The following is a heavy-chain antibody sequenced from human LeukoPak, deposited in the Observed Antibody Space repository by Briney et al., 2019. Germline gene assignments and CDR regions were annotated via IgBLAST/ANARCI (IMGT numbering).Heavy chain of an antibody. D-gene: IGHD6-13*01. J-gene: IGHJ3*02. Sequence: SGTLSLTCTVSLGSTNSYHWSWIRQPPGKGLEWSGYIYYSGSTNYNPSLKSRLTISVDTSKNQFSLKLSSVTAADTAVYYCARHIYSSWDRAFDIWGQGTMVTVSS. CDR2: IYYSGST. CDR1: LGSTNSYH. CDR3: ARHIYSSWDRAFDI. V-gene: IGHV4-59*08.